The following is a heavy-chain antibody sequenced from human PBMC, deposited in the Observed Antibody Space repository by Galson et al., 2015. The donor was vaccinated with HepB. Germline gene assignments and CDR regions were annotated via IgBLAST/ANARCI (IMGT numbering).Heavy chain of an antibody. CDR1: GFSFLNHA. V-gene: IGHV3-23*01. CDR2: ISASGGGT. CDR3: ARDHEVAGTHYFDY. D-gene: IGHD6-19*01. J-gene: IGHJ4*02. Sequence: SLRLSCAASGFSFLNHAMNWVRQAPGKGLEWVSGISASGGGTYYADSLKGRFIISRDNFKNTVYLQMDCLGVDDTALYYCARDHEVAGTHYFDYWGQGTLVTVSS.